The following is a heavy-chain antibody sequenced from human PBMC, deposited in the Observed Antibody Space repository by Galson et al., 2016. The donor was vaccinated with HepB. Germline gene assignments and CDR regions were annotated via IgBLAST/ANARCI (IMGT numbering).Heavy chain of an antibody. J-gene: IGHJ5*02. V-gene: IGHV5-10-1*01. CDR2: YDPGDSHT. CDR3: ARHDYKGIDP. CDR1: GSSFGRYW. Sequence: QSGAEVKKPGESLRISCRASGSSFGRYWISWERQKPGKGLEWMGRYDPGDSHTGYSPSFQGHVTLSGDKSTGTAYLQWSSLKASDTAIYYCARHDYKGIDPWGQGTLVTISP. D-gene: IGHD4-11*01.